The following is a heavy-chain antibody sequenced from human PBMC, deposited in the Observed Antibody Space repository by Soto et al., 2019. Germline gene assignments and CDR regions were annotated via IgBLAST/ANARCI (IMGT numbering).Heavy chain of an antibody. D-gene: IGHD3-10*01. V-gene: IGHV1-18*01. Sequence: QVQLVQSGGEVKKPGASVKVSCKASGYIFTSYGISWVRQAPGQGLDWMGWISTYNGNTNYAQNLQGRVTMTTDTSTSTAYRELRSLRSDDTAMYYCARDISYGSGTSYGYWGQGTLVTVSS. CDR3: ARDISYGSGTSYGY. CDR2: ISTYNGNT. CDR1: GYIFTSYG. J-gene: IGHJ4*02.